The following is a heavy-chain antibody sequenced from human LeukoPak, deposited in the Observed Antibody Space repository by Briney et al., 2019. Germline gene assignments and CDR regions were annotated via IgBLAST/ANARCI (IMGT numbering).Heavy chain of an antibody. D-gene: IGHD3-10*01. J-gene: IGHJ3*02. CDR3: ARNELWFGELLSAFDI. V-gene: IGHV1-2*02. CDR2: INPNSGGT. CDR1: GYTFTGYY. Sequence: ASVKVSCKASGYTFTGYYMHWVRQAPGQGLEWMGWINPNSGGTNYAQKFQGRVTMTRDTSISTAYMELSRLRSDDTAVYYCARNELWFGELLSAFDIWGQGTMVTVSS.